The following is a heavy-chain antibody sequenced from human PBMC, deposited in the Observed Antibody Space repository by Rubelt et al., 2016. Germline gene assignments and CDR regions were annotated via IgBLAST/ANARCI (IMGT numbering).Heavy chain of an antibody. Sequence: VESGGGLVKPGGSLRLSCAASGFTFTKAWMNWVRQAPGKGLEWVAIISYDGNNKYYADSVKGRFTISRDNSKNTLYLQMNSLRVEDTAVYYCARGHYYDMDVWGQGTTVTVSS. CDR3: ARGHYYDMDV. CDR1: GFTFTKAW. V-gene: IGHV3-30*03. J-gene: IGHJ6*02. CDR2: ISYDGNNK.